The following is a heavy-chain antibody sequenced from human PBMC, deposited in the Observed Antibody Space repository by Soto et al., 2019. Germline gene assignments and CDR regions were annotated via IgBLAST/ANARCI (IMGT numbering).Heavy chain of an antibody. D-gene: IGHD2-15*01. Sequence: QVQLVESGGGVVQPGRSLRLSCAASGFSFSGHAMHWVRQAPGKGLDWVAVTSYDGNRNYYADSVKGRFTISRDNSKNTVYLQMDSLRAEDTAIYYCARDDGYGSGVGVVCGPYWGQGTLVTVSS. V-gene: IGHV3-30-3*01. CDR3: ARDDGYGSGVGVVCGPY. CDR2: TSYDGNRN. CDR1: GFSFSGHA. J-gene: IGHJ4*02.